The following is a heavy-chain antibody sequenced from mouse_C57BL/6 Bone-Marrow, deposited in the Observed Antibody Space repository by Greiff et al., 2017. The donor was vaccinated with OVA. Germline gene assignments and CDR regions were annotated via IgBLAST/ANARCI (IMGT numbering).Heavy chain of an antibody. V-gene: IGHV1-42*01. CDR3: ARGYDSWFAY. D-gene: IGHD2-4*01. CDR2: INPSTGGT. Sequence: EVQLQQSGPELVKPGASVKISCKASGYSFTGYYMNWVKQSPEKSLEWIGEINPSTGGTTYNQKFKAKATLTVDKSSSTAYMQLKSLTSEDSAVYYCARGYDSWFAYWGQGTLVTVSA. CDR1: GYSFTGYY. J-gene: IGHJ3*01.